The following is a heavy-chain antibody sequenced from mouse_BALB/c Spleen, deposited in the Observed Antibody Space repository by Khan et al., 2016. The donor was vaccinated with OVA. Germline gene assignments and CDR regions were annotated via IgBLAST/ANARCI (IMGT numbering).Heavy chain of an antibody. CDR2: IYPGNSDT. J-gene: IGHJ3*01. CDR1: GYTFTSYW. CDR3: TRFGYRFAY. D-gene: IGHD2-2*01. Sequence: VQLKQSGTVLARPGTSVKMSCKASGYTFTSYWMHWVKQRPGQGLEWIGAIYPGNSDTSYNQKFKGQAKLTAVTSTSTAYMELSSLTNEDSAGFVCTRFGYRFAYWGQGTLVTVSA. V-gene: IGHV1-5*01.